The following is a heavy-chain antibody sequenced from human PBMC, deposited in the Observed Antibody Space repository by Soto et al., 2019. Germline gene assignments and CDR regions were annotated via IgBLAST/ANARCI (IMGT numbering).Heavy chain of an antibody. CDR3: ARWPLYSSSSLDAFDI. V-gene: IGHV4-39*01. Sequence: QLQLQESGPGLVKPSETLSLTCTVSGGSISSSSYYWGWIRQPPGKGLEWIGSIYYSGSTYYNPSLKSRVTISVDTSKNQFSLKLSSVTAADTAVYYCARWPLYSSSSLDAFDIWGQGTMVTVSS. D-gene: IGHD6-6*01. J-gene: IGHJ3*02. CDR2: IYYSGST. CDR1: GGSISSSSYY.